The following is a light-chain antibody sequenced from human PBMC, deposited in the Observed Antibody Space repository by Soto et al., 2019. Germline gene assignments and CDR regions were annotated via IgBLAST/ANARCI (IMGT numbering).Light chain of an antibody. CDR1: SSDVGGYNY. J-gene: IGLJ1*01. CDR3: SSYTSSSTLYV. V-gene: IGLV2-14*01. CDR2: DVS. Sequence: QSALTQPASVSGSPGQSITISCTGTSSDVGGYNYVSWYQQYPGKAPKLMIYDVSNRPSGISNRFSGSKSGNTASLTISGLQAEDDADYYCSSYTSSSTLYVFGTGTKLTVL.